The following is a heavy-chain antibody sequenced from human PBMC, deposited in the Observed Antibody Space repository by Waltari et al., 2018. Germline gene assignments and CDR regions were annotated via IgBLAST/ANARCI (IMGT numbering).Heavy chain of an antibody. V-gene: IGHV1-2*02. CDR1: GGTFSSYA. J-gene: IGHJ4*02. CDR3: ARGGYSSGWYTSGY. D-gene: IGHD6-19*01. Sequence: QVQLVQSGAEVKKPGSSVKVSCKASGGTFSSYAISWVRQAPGQGLEWMGWINPNSGGTNYAQKFQGRVTMTRDTSISTAYMELSRLRSDDTAVYYCARGGYSSGWYTSGYWGQGTLVTVSS. CDR2: INPNSGGT.